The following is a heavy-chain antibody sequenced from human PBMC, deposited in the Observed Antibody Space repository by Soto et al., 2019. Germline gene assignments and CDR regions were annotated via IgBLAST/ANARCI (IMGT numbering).Heavy chain of an antibody. D-gene: IGHD3-9*01. CDR2: IYSGGST. V-gene: IGHV3-53*01. J-gene: IGHJ4*02. CDR3: ARVSFSDILTGYYTYFDY. Sequence: GGSLRLSCAASGFTVSSNYMSWVRQAPGKGLEWVSVIYSGGSTYYADSVKGRFTISRDNSKNTLYLQMNSLRAEDTAVYYCARVSFSDILTGYYTYFDYWGQGTLVTVSS. CDR1: GFTVSSNY.